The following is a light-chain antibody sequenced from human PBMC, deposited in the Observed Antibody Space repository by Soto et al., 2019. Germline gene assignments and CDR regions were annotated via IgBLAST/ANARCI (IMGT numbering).Light chain of an antibody. Sequence: QSVLTQPPSVSGSPGQSVTITCTGTDSDVGRYNCVSWYQQPPGTAPKLMIYEVSNRPSGVPDRFSGSKSGNTASLTISGLRAEDEADYYCSLYTRGATYVFGTGTKVTVL. CDR1: DSDVGRYNC. CDR2: EVS. J-gene: IGLJ1*01. CDR3: SLYTRGATYV. V-gene: IGLV2-18*01.